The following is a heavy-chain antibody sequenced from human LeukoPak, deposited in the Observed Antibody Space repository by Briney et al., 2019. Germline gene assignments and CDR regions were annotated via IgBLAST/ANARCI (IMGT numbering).Heavy chain of an antibody. CDR1: GFTFSSYA. D-gene: IGHD3-16*02. V-gene: IGHV3-23*01. J-gene: IGHJ4*02. Sequence: GGSLRLSCAASGFTFSSYAMSWVRQAPGKGLEWVSAISGSGGNTYYADSVKGRFTISRDNSKNTLYLQMNSLRAEDTAVYYCASSEEGYYDYVWGSYRTTQFDYWGQGTLVTVSS. CDR2: ISGSGGNT. CDR3: ASSEEGYYDYVWGSYRTTQFDY.